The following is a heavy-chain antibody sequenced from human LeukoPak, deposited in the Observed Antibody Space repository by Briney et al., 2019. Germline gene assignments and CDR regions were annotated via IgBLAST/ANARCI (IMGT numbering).Heavy chain of an antibody. CDR2: IKSKTDGGTT. V-gene: IGHV3-15*01. Sequence: GGSLRLSCAASGFTFSNAWVSWVRQAPGKGLEWVGRIKSKTDGGTTDYAAPVKGRFTISRDDSKNTLYLQMNSLKTEDTAVYYCTTDLHYDILTGSYFQHWGQGTLVTVSS. CDR1: GFTFSNAW. D-gene: IGHD3-9*01. J-gene: IGHJ1*01. CDR3: TTDLHYDILTGSYFQH.